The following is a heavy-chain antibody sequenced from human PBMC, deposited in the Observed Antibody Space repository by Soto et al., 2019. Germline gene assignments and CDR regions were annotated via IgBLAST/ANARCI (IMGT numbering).Heavy chain of an antibody. Sequence: SGPTLVNPTQTLTLTCTFSGFSLSTSGVGVGWIRQPPGKALEWLALIYWNDDKRYSPSLKSRLTITKDTSKNQVVLAMTNMDPVDTATYYCARHRREWLRPDNWFDPWGQGTLVTVPQ. J-gene: IGHJ5*02. V-gene: IGHV2-5*01. CDR3: ARHRREWLRPDNWFDP. CDR1: GFSLSTSGVG. CDR2: IYWNDDK. D-gene: IGHD5-12*01.